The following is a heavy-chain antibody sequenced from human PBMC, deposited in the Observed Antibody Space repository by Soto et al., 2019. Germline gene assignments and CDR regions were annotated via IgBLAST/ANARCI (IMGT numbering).Heavy chain of an antibody. J-gene: IGHJ4*02. Sequence: GASVKVSCKASGYTFTSYAMHWVRQAPGQRLEWMGWINAGNGNTKYSQKSQGRVTITRDTSASTAYMELSSLRSEDTAVYYCARSDSGSYFDYWGQGTLVTVSS. CDR3: ARSDSGSYFDY. CDR2: INAGNGNT. D-gene: IGHD1-26*01. V-gene: IGHV1-3*01. CDR1: GYTFTSYA.